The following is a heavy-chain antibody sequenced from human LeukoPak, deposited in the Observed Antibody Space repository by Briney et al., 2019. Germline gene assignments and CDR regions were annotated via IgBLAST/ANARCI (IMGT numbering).Heavy chain of an antibody. D-gene: IGHD1-1*01. CDR1: GYNFSAYG. Sequence: XSVKVSCRASGYNFSAYGMTWVRQAPGQGLEWMGWVTSDNRDTKYAPKFQGRVTMTTDMSSTTAYMELRSLRSDDTAVYYCARGSHEYWNDYWGQGTLVTVSS. CDR2: VTSDNRDT. CDR3: ARGSHEYWNDY. V-gene: IGHV1-18*01. J-gene: IGHJ4*02.